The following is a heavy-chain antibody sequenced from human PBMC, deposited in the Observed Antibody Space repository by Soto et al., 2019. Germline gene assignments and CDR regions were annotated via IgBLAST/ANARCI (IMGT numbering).Heavy chain of an antibody. CDR1: GVSISSDGYS. CDR2: IYYSGST. J-gene: IGHJ4*02. Sequence: ASETLSLTCAVSGVSISSDGYSWSWLRLLSGKGLEWIGYIYYSGSTNYNPSLKSRVTISVDTSKNQFSLKLSSVTAADTAVYYCARGSTGYSSSWYRYWGQGTLVTVSS. CDR3: ARGSTGYSSSWYRY. V-gene: IGHV4-61*08. D-gene: IGHD6-13*01.